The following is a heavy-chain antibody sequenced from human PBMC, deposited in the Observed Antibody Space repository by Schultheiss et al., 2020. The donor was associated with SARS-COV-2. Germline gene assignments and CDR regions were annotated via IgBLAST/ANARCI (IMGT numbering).Heavy chain of an antibody. CDR2: IYSGGST. CDR3: ARGQDGYNSDY. CDR1: GFTFSSYG. D-gene: IGHD5-24*01. Sequence: GGSLRLSCAASGFTFSSYGMHWVRQAPGKGLEWVSVIYSGGSTYYADSVKGRFTISRDNSKNTLYLQMNSLRAEDTAVYYCARGQDGYNSDYWGQGTLVTVSS. J-gene: IGHJ4*02. V-gene: IGHV3-NL1*01.